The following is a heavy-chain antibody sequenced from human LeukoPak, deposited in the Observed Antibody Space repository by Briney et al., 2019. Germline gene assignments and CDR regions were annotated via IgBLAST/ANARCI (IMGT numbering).Heavy chain of an antibody. CDR2: IYYSGSS. V-gene: IGHV4-39*01. CDR1: GVSISSSSYF. Sequence: SETLSLTCTVSGVSISSSSYFWGWIRQPPEKGLEWIGSIYYSGSSYYNPSLKSRVTISVDTSKNQFSLRLNSVTAADTALFYCARQSAGAWQHYFDSWGQGLLVTVSS. D-gene: IGHD4-17*01. J-gene: IGHJ4*02. CDR3: ARQSAGAWQHYFDS.